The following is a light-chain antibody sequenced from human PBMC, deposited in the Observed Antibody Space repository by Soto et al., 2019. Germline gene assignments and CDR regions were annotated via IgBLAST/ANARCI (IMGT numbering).Light chain of an antibody. V-gene: IGKV3-20*01. Sequence: EIVLTQSPGTLSLSPGERATLSCRASQSVSSSYLAWYQQKPGQAPRLLIYGASSRATGIPDRFSGSGSGTGFTLTISRLEPEDFAVYYCQQYGSSLELTFGGGTKVDIK. CDR2: GAS. CDR1: QSVSSSY. J-gene: IGKJ4*01. CDR3: QQYGSSLELT.